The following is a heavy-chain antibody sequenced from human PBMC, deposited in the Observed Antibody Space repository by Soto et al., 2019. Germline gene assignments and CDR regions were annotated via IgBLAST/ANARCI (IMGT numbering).Heavy chain of an antibody. V-gene: IGHV2-70*04. CDR1: GFSLSTSGMR. D-gene: IGHD3-22*01. Sequence: SGPTLVNPTQTLTLTCTFSGFSLSTSGMRVSWIRQPPGKALEWLARIDWDDDKFYSTSLKTRLTISKDTSKNQVVLTMTNMDPVDTATYYRARTLDYYDSSGPFDSWGQGTLVHVS. J-gene: IGHJ4*02. CDR2: IDWDDDK. CDR3: ARTLDYYDSSGPFDS.